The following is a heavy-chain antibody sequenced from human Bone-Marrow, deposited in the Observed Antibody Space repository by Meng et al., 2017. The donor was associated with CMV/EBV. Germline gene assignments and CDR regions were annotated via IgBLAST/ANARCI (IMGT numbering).Heavy chain of an antibody. CDR2: IYPGDSDT. CDR1: GYSFTSYW. Sequence: GESLKISWKGSGYSFTSYWIGWVRQMPGKGLEWMGIIYPGDSDTRYSPSFQGQVTISADKTISTAYLQWSSLKASNTAMYYCAAHSDPLSRWGLLYVIYWGQGTLVTVSS. CDR3: AAHSDPLSRWGLLYVIY. V-gene: IGHV5-51*01. D-gene: IGHD1-26*01. J-gene: IGHJ4*02.